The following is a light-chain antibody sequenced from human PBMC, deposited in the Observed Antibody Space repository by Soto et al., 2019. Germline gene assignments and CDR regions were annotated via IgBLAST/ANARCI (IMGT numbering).Light chain of an antibody. CDR2: DSS. CDR1: QSVSSN. Sequence: EIVLTQSPGTLSLSPGERATLYCRASQSVSSNLAWYQQKPGQAPRLLIYDSSSRATGIPARFSGTGSGTDFTLTISSLEPEDFAVYYCQQRSNWPITFGQGTRLEIK. V-gene: IGKV3-11*01. J-gene: IGKJ5*01. CDR3: QQRSNWPIT.